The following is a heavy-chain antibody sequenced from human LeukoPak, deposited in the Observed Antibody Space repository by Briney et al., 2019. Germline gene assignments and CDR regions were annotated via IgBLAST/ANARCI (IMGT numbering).Heavy chain of an antibody. Sequence: GGSLKLSCAASGFTFSGSAMHWVRQASGKGLEWVGRIRSKANSYATAYAASVKGRFTISRDDSKNTAYLQMNSLRAEDTAVYYCANDLGWIQLNLGRGQGTLVTVSS. CDR2: IRSKANSYAT. V-gene: IGHV3-73*01. D-gene: IGHD5-18*01. CDR3: ANDLGWIQLNLG. J-gene: IGHJ4*02. CDR1: GFTFSGSA.